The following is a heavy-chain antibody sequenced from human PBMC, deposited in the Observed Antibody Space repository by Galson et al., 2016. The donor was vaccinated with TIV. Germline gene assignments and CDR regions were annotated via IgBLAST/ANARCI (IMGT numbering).Heavy chain of an antibody. Sequence: SLRLSCAASGFTLSDYYMTWIRQAPGKGLEWLSHISYSGSAKYDADSTKGRLTMSRDIAKNSMCLGMSSLRAEDTAVYYCARYSGKSYALDVWGQGTAVTVSS. CDR1: GFTLSDYY. V-gene: IGHV3-11*01. CDR2: ISYSGSAK. D-gene: IGHD1-26*01. J-gene: IGHJ6*02. CDR3: ARYSGKSYALDV.